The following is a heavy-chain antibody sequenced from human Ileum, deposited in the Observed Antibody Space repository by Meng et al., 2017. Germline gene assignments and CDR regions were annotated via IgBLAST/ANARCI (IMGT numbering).Heavy chain of an antibody. CDR3: TRERVPTTNNAFDI. CDR1: GFTFGDYA. D-gene: IGHD1-1*01. Sequence: GGSLRLSCTASGFTFGDYAMSWFRQAPGKGLEWVALIRSNTYGGTIKYAASVKGRFTIPRDDSKRIAYLKMNSLNTEDAADYYCTRERVPTTNNAFDIWGQGTMVTVSS. J-gene: IGHJ3*02. CDR2: IRSNTYGGTI. V-gene: IGHV3-49*03.